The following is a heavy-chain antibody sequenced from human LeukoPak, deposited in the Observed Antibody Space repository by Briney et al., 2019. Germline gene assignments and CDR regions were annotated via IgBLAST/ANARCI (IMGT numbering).Heavy chain of an antibody. CDR3: ARLSGVVGTGNAFDI. CDR2: INPNSGGT. J-gene: IGHJ3*02. Sequence: ASVKVSCKASGYTFTGYYMHWVRQAPGQGLEWMGWINPNSGGTNYAQKFQGRVTMTRDTSTSTVYMELSSLRSEDTAVYYCARLSGVVGTGNAFDIWGQGTMVTVSS. D-gene: IGHD1-26*01. CDR1: GYTFTGYY. V-gene: IGHV1-2*02.